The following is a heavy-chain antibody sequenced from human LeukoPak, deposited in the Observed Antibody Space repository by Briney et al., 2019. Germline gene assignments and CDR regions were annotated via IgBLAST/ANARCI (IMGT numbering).Heavy chain of an antibody. CDR1: GGSISSSSYY. V-gene: IGHV4-39*07. CDR3: ASITYYDFWSGYYPDYYYYYMDV. Sequence: SETLSLTCTVSGGSISSSSYYWGWIRQPPGKGLEWIGSIYYSGSTYYNPSLKSRVTISVDTSKNQFSLKLSSVTAADTAVYYCASITYYDFWSGYYPDYYYYYMDVWGKGTTVTVSS. J-gene: IGHJ6*03. CDR2: IYYSGST. D-gene: IGHD3-3*01.